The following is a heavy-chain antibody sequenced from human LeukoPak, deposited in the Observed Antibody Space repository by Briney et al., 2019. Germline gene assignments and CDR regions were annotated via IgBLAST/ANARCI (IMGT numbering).Heavy chain of an antibody. Sequence: GGSLRLSCAASGFTFSSYWMHWVRQAPGKGLVWVSRINSDGSSTSYADSVKGRFTISRDNAKNTLYLQMNSLRAEDTAVYYCARDSLSDYDISTELGYWGQGTLVTVSS. CDR1: GFTFSSYW. J-gene: IGHJ4*02. D-gene: IGHD3-9*01. CDR2: INSDGSST. V-gene: IGHV3-74*01. CDR3: ARDSLSDYDISTELGY.